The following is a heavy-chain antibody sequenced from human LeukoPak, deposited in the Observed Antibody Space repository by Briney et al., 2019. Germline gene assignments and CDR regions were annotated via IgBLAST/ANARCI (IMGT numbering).Heavy chain of an antibody. CDR2: IYYSGST. J-gene: IGHJ5*02. V-gene: IGHV4-39*07. CDR1: GGSISSSSYY. CDR3: ARVGVTMVRGVIRLSAGWFDP. D-gene: IGHD3-10*01. Sequence: SETLSLTCTVSGGSISSSSYYWGWIRQPPGKGLEWIGSIYYSGSTYYNPSLKSRVTISVDTSKNQFSLKLSSVTAADTAVYYCARVGVTMVRGVIRLSAGWFDPWGQGTLVTVSS.